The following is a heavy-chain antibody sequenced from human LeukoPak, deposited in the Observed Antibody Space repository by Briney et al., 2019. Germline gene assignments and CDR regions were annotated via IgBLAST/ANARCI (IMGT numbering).Heavy chain of an antibody. CDR1: GFTFRSYN. CDR3: VRGDGDLFDY. J-gene: IGHJ4*02. D-gene: IGHD4-17*01. CDR2: ISKTTTNI. Sequence: GGSLRLSCAASGFTFRSYNMNWVRQAPGKGLEWVSFISKTTTNIYYGDSVRGRFTISRDNAKNSIHLQMSSLRAEDSAVYYCVRGDGDLFDYWGQGTLVSVSS. V-gene: IGHV3-21*06.